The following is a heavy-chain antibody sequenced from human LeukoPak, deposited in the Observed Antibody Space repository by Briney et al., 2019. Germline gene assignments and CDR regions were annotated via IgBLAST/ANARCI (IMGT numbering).Heavy chain of an antibody. Sequence: GGSLRLSCAASGFTFSSYAMSWVRQAPGKGLEWVSAISGGGGSTYYADSVKGRFTISRDNSKNTLYLQMNSLRAEDTALYYCAKDLMYYYDNSGFVNDYWGQGTLVTVSS. CDR1: GFTFSSYA. V-gene: IGHV3-23*01. CDR3: AKDLMYYYDNSGFVNDY. CDR2: ISGGGGST. J-gene: IGHJ4*02. D-gene: IGHD3-22*01.